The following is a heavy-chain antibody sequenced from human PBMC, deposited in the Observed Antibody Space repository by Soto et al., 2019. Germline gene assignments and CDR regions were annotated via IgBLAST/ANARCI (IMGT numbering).Heavy chain of an antibody. V-gene: IGHV2-5*02. D-gene: IGHD2-2*01. CDR2: IYWADDK. CDR3: AHGYVQLLATFHYFDS. CDR1: GFSITGNGEG. J-gene: IGHJ4*02. Sequence: SGPALVNRTQTLTLTCTFSGFSITGNGEGVGWIRQPPGKALEWLALIYWADDKRYSPSLRNRLTITLDNSKDQVILTMTDMGPADTATYYCAHGYVQLLATFHYFDSWGQGTQVTVSS.